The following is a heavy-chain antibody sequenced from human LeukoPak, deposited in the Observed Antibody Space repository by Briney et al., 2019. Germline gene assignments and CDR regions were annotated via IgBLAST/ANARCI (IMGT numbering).Heavy chain of an antibody. V-gene: IGHV3-74*01. CDR1: GFAFSAYW. CDR2: INGDGTET. CDR3: SRGWIMGGRTEVALEY. Sequence: GGSLRLSCVASGFAFSAYWMHWVRQAPGEGLVWVSRINGDGTETTYADSVKGRLSVSRDDAKNTVYLQMNSLRVEDTAVYYCSRGWIMGGRTEVALEYWGQGILVTVSS. J-gene: IGHJ4*02. D-gene: IGHD1-1*01.